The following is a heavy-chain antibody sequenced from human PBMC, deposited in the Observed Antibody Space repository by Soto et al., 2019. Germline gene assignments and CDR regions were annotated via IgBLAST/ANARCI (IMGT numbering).Heavy chain of an antibody. V-gene: IGHV4-39*01. CDR2: IYYSGST. D-gene: IGHD2-15*01. Sequence: SETLSLTCTVSGDSISSSSNYWGWIRQPPGKGLEYIGSIYYSGSTNYNPSLKSRVTISIDTSNNQFSLKLSSLTATDTAVYYCARLPQAAQLDYWGQGPLVTVFS. J-gene: IGHJ4*02. CDR3: ARLPQAAQLDY. CDR1: GDSISSSSNY.